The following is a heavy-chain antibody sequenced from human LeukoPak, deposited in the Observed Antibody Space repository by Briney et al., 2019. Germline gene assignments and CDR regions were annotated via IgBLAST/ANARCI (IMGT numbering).Heavy chain of an antibody. J-gene: IGHJ6*02. Sequence: SETLSLTCTVSGDSLINFYWSWIRQPPGKGLEWIGYIYYSGTTNYNPSLKSRVTMSVDTSRNQFSLKLSSVTAADTAVYYCARQLLWFGELGGMDVWGQGTTVTVSS. CDR2: IYYSGTT. CDR3: ARQLLWFGELGGMDV. CDR1: GDSLINFY. V-gene: IGHV4-59*08. D-gene: IGHD3-10*01.